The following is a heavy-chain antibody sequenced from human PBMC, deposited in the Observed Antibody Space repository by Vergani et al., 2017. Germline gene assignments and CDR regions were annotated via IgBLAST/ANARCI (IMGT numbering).Heavy chain of an antibody. V-gene: IGHV4-39*02. CDR1: GYSIPNTNYY. Sequence: QLQLQESGPGLVKPSQTLSLTCTVSGYSIPNTNYYWGWIRQPPGKGLEWLGTVHSTGTTYYNPSLKSRLAVSVDRSKNYLSLNLTSVTATDTAVYYCASDTHSGQRADRWGQGTLVTVSS. J-gene: IGHJ5*02. CDR3: ASDTHSGQRADR. D-gene: IGHD6-19*01. CDR2: VHSTGTT.